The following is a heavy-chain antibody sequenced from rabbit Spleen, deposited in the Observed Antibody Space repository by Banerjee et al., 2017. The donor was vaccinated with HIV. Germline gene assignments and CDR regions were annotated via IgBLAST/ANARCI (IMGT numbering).Heavy chain of an antibody. CDR2: IYGGSSGST. CDR3: VRDDAGAGTGVFFNL. D-gene: IGHD4-2*01. J-gene: IGHJ4*01. Sequence: QEQLEESGGDLVKPEGSLTLTCTASGFSFSSSYWICWVRQAPGKGLEWIACIYGGSSGSTYYASWAKGRFTISKTSSTTVTLQMTSLTAADTATYFCVRDDAGAGTGVFFNLWGPGTLVTVS. V-gene: IGHV1S45*01. CDR1: GFSFSSSYW.